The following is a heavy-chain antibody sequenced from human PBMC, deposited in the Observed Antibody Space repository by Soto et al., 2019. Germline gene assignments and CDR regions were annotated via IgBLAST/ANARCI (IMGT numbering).Heavy chain of an antibody. D-gene: IGHD1-7*01. Sequence: EVQLVESGGGLVKPGGSLRLSCAASGFTFSNAWMNWVRQAPGKGLEWVGRIKSKTGGGTTDYAAPVKGRFTISRDDSQNTLYLQMNSLKTEDTAVYYCTTVLELPEFFDYWGQGTLVTVSS. CDR1: GFTFSNAW. CDR2: IKSKTGGGTT. V-gene: IGHV3-15*07. CDR3: TTVLELPEFFDY. J-gene: IGHJ4*02.